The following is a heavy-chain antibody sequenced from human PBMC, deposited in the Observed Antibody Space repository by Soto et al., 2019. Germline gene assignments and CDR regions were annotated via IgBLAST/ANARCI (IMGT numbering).Heavy chain of an antibody. CDR2: IFYSGST. D-gene: IGHD3-16*01. J-gene: IGHJ5*02. V-gene: IGHV4-31*02. Sequence: SDSLSITRTVSGGPISSGGYYWNWIRQHPGKGLEWIGYIFYSGSTYYNPSLKSRVTISVDMSKNQFSLRLSSVTAADTAVYYCARDPGGTKCFDPWGQGTLVTVSS. CDR1: GGPISSGGYY. CDR3: ARDPGGTKCFDP.